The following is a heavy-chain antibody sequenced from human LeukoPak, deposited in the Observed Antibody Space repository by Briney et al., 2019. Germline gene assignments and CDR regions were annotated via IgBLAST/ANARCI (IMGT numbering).Heavy chain of an antibody. V-gene: IGHV5-51*01. CDR2: IYPGDSDT. CDR3: ARPKEYGDFLDAFDI. J-gene: IGHJ3*02. CDR1: GCSFTSYW. D-gene: IGHD4-17*01. Sequence: GESLQISCKGSGCSFTSYWIGWVRQMPGKGLEWMGIIYPGDSDTRYSPSFQGQVTISADKSISTAYLQWSSLKASDTAMYYCARPKEYGDFLDAFDIWGQGTMVTVSS.